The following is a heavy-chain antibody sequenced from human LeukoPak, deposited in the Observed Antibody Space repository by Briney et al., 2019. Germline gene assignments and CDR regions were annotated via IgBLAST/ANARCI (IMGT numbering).Heavy chain of an antibody. V-gene: IGHV3-30*04. J-gene: IGHJ5*02. D-gene: IGHD3-10*01. Sequence: GGSLRLSCAASGFTFSSYAMHWVRQAPGKGLEWVAVISYDGSIEYYADSVKGRFTISRDNSKNTLYLQMNSLRAEDTAVYYCARARKSGGITMIRGVKDRGWFDPWGQGTLVTVSS. CDR1: GFTFSSYA. CDR3: ARARKSGGITMIRGVKDRGWFDP. CDR2: ISYDGSIE.